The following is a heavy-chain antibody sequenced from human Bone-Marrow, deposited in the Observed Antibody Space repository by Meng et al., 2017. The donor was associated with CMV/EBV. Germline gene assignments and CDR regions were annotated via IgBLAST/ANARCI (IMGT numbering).Heavy chain of an antibody. CDR3: ARVLGAATATGY. J-gene: IGHJ4*02. CDR2: ISSSSSTI. V-gene: IGHV3-48*04. Sequence: GGSLRLSCAASGFTFSSYSMNWVRQAPGKGLEWASYISSSSSTIYYADSVKGRFTISRDNSKNSLYLQMNSLRAEDTAVYYCARVLGAATATGYWGQGTLVTVSS. CDR1: GFTFSSYS. D-gene: IGHD3-10*01.